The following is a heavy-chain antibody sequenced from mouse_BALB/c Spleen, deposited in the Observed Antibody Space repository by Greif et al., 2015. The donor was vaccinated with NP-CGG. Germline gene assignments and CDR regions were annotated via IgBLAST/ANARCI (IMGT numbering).Heavy chain of an antibody. J-gene: IGHJ4*01. CDR2: ISSGGGST. D-gene: IGHD3-3*01. Sequence: EVKVVESGGGLVKPGGSLKLSCAASGFAFSSYDMSWVRQTPEKRLEWVAYISSGGGSTYYPDTVKGRFTISRDNAKNTLYLQMSSLKSEDTAMYYCARRGGWDRLYAMDYWGQGTSVTVSS. CDR1: GFAFSSYD. V-gene: IGHV5-12-1*01. CDR3: ARRGGWDRLYAMDY.